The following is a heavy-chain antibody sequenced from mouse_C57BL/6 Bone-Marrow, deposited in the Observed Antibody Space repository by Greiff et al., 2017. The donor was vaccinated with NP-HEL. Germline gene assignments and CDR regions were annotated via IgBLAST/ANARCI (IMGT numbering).Heavy chain of an antibody. Sequence: DVQLQESGPVLVKPGASVKMSCKASGYTFTDYYMNWVKQSHGKSLEWIGVINPYNGGTSYNQKFKGKATLTVDKSSRTAYMELNSLTSEDSAVYYCARGIYYGNYYYAMDYWGQGTSVTVSS. J-gene: IGHJ4*01. CDR3: ARGIYYGNYYYAMDY. V-gene: IGHV1-19*01. D-gene: IGHD2-1*01. CDR1: GYTFTDYY. CDR2: INPYNGGT.